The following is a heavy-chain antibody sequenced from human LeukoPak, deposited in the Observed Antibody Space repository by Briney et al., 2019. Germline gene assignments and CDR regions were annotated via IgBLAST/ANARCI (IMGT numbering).Heavy chain of an antibody. CDR1: GYTFTGYY. CDR3: AREEVSVWFGELTNWFDP. D-gene: IGHD3-10*01. V-gene: IGHV1-2*02. Sequence: ASVKVSCTASGYTFTGYYMHWARQAPGQGLEWMGWINPNSGGTNYAQKFQGRVTMTRDTSISTAYMELSRLRSDDTAVYYCAREEVSVWFGELTNWFDPWGQGTLVTVSS. CDR2: INPNSGGT. J-gene: IGHJ5*02.